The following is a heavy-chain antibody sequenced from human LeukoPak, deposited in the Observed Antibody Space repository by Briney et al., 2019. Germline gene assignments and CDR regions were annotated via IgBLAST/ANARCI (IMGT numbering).Heavy chain of an antibody. CDR1: GYTFTSYG. CDR3: ARVVRGAAAVVNWFDP. J-gene: IGHJ5*02. CDR2: INPNSGGT. D-gene: IGHD6-13*01. V-gene: IGHV1-2*02. Sequence: GASVTVSCKASGYTFTSYGISWVRQAPGQGLEWMGWINPNSGGTNYAQKFQGRVTMTRDTSISTAYMELSRLRSDDTAVYYCARVVRGAAAVVNWFDPWGQGTLVTVSS.